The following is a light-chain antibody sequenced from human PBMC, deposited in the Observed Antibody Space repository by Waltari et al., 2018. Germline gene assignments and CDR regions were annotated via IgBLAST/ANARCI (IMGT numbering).Light chain of an antibody. Sequence: QSVLTQPPSVSAAPGHKVTISCSGSNSNIGSNYVSWYQQFPGSGPKLLIYDTNERPSGIPDRFPGSKSGTSATLDITGLETGDEADYFCASWDGSLRGGVFGGGTKVTVL. V-gene: IGLV1-51*01. CDR3: ASWDGSLRGGV. CDR2: DTN. CDR1: NSNIGSNY. J-gene: IGLJ3*02.